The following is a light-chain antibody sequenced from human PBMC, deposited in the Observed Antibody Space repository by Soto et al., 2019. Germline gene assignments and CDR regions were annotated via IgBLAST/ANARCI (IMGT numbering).Light chain of an antibody. V-gene: IGLV2-14*01. J-gene: IGLJ2*01. Sequence: QPVLTQPASVSGSPGQSITISCTGASSDIGDNKYVSWYQQHPGKVPKLIIYEVVYRSSGISNRFSASKSANNVSLTISGLQPEDEADYYCTSYTRTSMIFGGGTKLTVL. CDR1: SSDIGDNKY. CDR3: TSYTRTSMI. CDR2: EVV.